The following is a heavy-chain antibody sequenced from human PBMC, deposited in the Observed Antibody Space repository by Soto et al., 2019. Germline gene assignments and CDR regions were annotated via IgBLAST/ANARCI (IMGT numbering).Heavy chain of an antibody. J-gene: IGHJ4*02. D-gene: IGHD3-16*02. Sequence: PGGSLRLSCAASGFTSSSYSMNWVRQAPGKGLEWVSSISSSSSYIYYADSVKGRFTISRDNAKNSLYLQMNSLRAEDTAVYYCARESPPGVTFGGVIVITFDYWGPGTLVTVYS. CDR2: ISSSSSYI. CDR3: ARESPPGVTFGGVIVITFDY. V-gene: IGHV3-21*01. CDR1: GFTSSSYS.